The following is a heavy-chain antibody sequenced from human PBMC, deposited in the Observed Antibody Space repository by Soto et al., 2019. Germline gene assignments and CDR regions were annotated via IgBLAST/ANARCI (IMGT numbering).Heavy chain of an antibody. J-gene: IGHJ6*02. CDR1: GGTFSTYA. V-gene: IGHV1-69*12. Sequence: QVQLVQSGAEVKKPGSSVMVSCKASGGTFSTYAISWVRQAPGQGLEWMGGIIPIFGTASYAQKFQGRVTITADESTSTAYMEVRSLTSEDTAVYYCARSLGLEYYYGMDVWGQGTTVTVSS. CDR3: ARSLGLEYYYGMDV. D-gene: IGHD1-1*01. CDR2: IIPIFGTA.